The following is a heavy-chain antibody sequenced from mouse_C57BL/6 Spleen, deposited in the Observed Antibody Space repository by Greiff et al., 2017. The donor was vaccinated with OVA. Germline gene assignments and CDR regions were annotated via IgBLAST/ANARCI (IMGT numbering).Heavy chain of an antibody. CDR2: IYPGDGDT. J-gene: IGHJ4*01. V-gene: IGHV1-82*01. Sequence: VQLQQSGPELVKPGASVKISCKASGYAFSSSWMNWVKQRPGKGLEWIGRIYPGDGDTNYNGKFKGKATLTADKSSSTAYMQLSSLTSEDSAVYFSARRYYGSSPYAMDYWGQGTSVTVSS. CDR1: GYAFSSSW. CDR3: ARRYYGSSPYAMDY. D-gene: IGHD1-1*01.